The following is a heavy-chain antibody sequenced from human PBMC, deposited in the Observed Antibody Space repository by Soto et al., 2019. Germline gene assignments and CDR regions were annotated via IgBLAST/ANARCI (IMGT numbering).Heavy chain of an antibody. CDR2: INPNSGGT. CDR1: GYTFTGYY. Sequence: ASVKVSCKASGYTFTGYYMHWVRQAPGQGLEWMGWINPNSGGTNYAQKFQGWVTMTRDTSISTAYMELSRLRSDDTAVYYCARDVKQWLGGDYYFDYWGQGTLVTVSS. V-gene: IGHV1-2*04. D-gene: IGHD6-19*01. CDR3: ARDVKQWLGGDYYFDY. J-gene: IGHJ4*02.